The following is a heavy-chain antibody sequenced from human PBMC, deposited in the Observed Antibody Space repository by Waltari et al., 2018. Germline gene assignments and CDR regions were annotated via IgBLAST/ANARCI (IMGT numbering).Heavy chain of an antibody. V-gene: IGHV4-34*01. D-gene: IGHD4-17*01. CDR1: GGSFSGYY. CDR2: INHSGST. CDR3: ARGRSGDYDY. J-gene: IGHJ4*02. Sequence: QVQLQQWGAGLLKPSETLSLTCAVYGGSFSGYYWSWSRQPPGKGLEWIGEINHSGSTNYNPSLKSRVTISVDTSKNQFSLKLSSVTAADTAVYYCARGRSGDYDYWGQGTLVTVSS.